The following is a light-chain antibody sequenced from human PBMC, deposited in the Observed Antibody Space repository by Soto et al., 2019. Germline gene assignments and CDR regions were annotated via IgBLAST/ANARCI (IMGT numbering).Light chain of an antibody. CDR3: QQTYSTPYT. J-gene: IGKJ2*01. CDR1: HTISTF. Sequence: DLQMTQSPSSLSASVGDRVTITCRTSHTISTFLGWYQQKVGKAPKLLIYAASSLQSGVPSRFSGSGSGTDFILTISSLQPEDFASYYCQQTYSTPYTFGQGTKLEIK. V-gene: IGKV1-39*01. CDR2: AAS.